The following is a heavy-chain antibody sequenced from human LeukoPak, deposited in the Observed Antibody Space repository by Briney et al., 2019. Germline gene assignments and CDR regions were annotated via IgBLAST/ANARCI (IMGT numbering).Heavy chain of an antibody. V-gene: IGHV1-2*02. CDR3: ARERGGSYSFDY. J-gene: IGHJ4*02. Sequence: ASVKVSCKASGYTFTGYYMHWVRQAPGQGLEWMGWINPNSGGTNYAQKLQGRVTMTTDTSTSTAYMELRSLRSDDTAVYYCARERGGSYSFDYWGQGTLVTVSS. D-gene: IGHD1-26*01. CDR2: INPNSGGT. CDR1: GYTFTGYY.